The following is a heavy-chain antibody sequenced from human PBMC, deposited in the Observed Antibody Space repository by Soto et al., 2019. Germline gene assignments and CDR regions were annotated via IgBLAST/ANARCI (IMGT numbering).Heavy chain of an antibody. CDR3: ATIPWLGESGY. CDR1: GYTFTSYG. V-gene: IGHV1-18*01. J-gene: IGHJ4*02. Sequence: GASVKVSCKASGYTFTSYGISWVRQAPGKGLEWMGCFSAYDGNTNYAQKFQGRVTMTEDTSTDTAYMELSSLRSEGTAVYYCATIPWLGESGYWGQGTLVTVSS. CDR2: FSAYDGNT. D-gene: IGHD6-19*01.